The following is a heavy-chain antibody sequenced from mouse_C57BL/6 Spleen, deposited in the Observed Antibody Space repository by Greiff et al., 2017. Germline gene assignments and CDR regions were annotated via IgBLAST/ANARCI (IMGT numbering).Heavy chain of an antibody. D-gene: IGHD2-4*01. Sequence: EVQLVESGGDLVKPGGSLKLSCAASGFTFSSYGMSWVRQTPDKRLEWVATISSGGSYTYYPDSVKGRFTISRDNAKNTLYLQMSSLKSEDTAMYYCARHNDYEAWFAYWGQGTLVTVSA. J-gene: IGHJ3*01. CDR1: GFTFSSYG. CDR2: ISSGGSYT. V-gene: IGHV5-6*01. CDR3: ARHNDYEAWFAY.